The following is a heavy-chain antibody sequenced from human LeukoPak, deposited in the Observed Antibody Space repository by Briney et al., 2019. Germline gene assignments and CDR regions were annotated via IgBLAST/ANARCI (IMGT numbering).Heavy chain of an antibody. D-gene: IGHD4-17*01. CDR3: AKATVTTSLFDY. Sequence: GRSLRLSCAASGFTFSSYSMHWVRQAPGKTLEWVADILYDGSHKYYADSVKGRFTISRDNSRNTLYLQINSLRAEDTAVYYCAKATVTTSLFDYWGQGTLVTVSS. J-gene: IGHJ4*02. CDR2: ILYDGSHK. CDR1: GFTFSSYS. V-gene: IGHV3-30*04.